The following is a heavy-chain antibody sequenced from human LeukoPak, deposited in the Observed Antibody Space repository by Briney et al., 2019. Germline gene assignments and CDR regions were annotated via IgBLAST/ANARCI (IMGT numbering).Heavy chain of an antibody. CDR1: GFTFSRYW. Sequence: GGSLRLSCAASGFTFSRYWMHWVRQAPVKGLVWVSRADYDGSDTSYADSERGRFTISRDNAKNTLYLQMNSLSAEDTAVYYCATLAAAGTNYWGQGTLVTVSS. D-gene: IGHD6-13*01. V-gene: IGHV3-74*01. CDR2: ADYDGSDT. CDR3: ATLAAAGTNY. J-gene: IGHJ4*02.